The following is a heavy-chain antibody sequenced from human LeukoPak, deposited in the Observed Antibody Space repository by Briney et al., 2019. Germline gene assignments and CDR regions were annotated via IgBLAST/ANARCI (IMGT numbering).Heavy chain of an antibody. CDR2: ISAYNGNT. D-gene: IGHD3-22*01. Sequence: ASVKVSCKASGYTFTSYGISWVRQAPGQGLEWMGWISAYNGNTNYAQKLQGRVTMTRDTSISTAYMELSRLRSDDTAVYYCARDLEGRDSSGYYYGGVDYWGQGTLVTVSS. V-gene: IGHV1-18*01. J-gene: IGHJ4*02. CDR1: GYTFTSYG. CDR3: ARDLEGRDSSGYYYGGVDY.